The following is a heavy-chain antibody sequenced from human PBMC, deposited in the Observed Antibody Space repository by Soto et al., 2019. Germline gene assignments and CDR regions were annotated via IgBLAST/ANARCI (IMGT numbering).Heavy chain of an antibody. V-gene: IGHV3-23*01. CDR2: ISGGAGTT. J-gene: IGHJ1*01. Sequence: PGGSLRLSCAASGFIFDKYAMSWVRQAPGKGLEWVSAISGGAGTTYDAEFAEGRLTISRDNSKNTLYLQMDSLRAEDTAVYYCAKGVVVATTYFQYSGQGTLVTVSS. CDR3: AKGVVVATTYFQY. D-gene: IGHD2-15*01. CDR1: GFIFDKYA.